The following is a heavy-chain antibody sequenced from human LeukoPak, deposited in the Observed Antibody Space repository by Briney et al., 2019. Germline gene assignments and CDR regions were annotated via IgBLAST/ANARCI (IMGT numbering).Heavy chain of an antibody. J-gene: IGHJ4*02. Sequence: SETLSLTCAVYGGSFSGYYWSWIRQPPGKGLEWIGEINHSGSTNYNPPLKSRVTISVDTSKNQFSLKLSSVTAADTAVYYCARGEYGYNTFDYWGQGTLVTVSS. V-gene: IGHV4-34*01. D-gene: IGHD5-24*01. CDR2: INHSGST. CDR1: GGSFSGYY. CDR3: ARGEYGYNTFDY.